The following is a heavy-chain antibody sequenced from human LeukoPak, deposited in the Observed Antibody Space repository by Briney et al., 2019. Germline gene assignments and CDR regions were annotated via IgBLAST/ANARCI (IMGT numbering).Heavy chain of an antibody. CDR2: IKQDGSEK. J-gene: IGHJ6*03. CDR1: GFTFSSYS. D-gene: IGHD5-24*01. Sequence: GGSLRLSCAASGFTFSSYSMNWVRQAPGKGLEWVANIKQDGSEKYYVDSVKGRFTISRDNAKNSLYLQMNSLRAEDTAVYYCARAGGYNLYYYYYMDVWGKGTTVTVSS. V-gene: IGHV3-7*01. CDR3: ARAGGYNLYYYYYMDV.